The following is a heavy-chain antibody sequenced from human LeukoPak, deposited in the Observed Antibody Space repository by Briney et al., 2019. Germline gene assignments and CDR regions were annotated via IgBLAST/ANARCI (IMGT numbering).Heavy chain of an antibody. CDR3: ASVYYDYKSASPVYMDV. D-gene: IGHD3-3*01. J-gene: IGHJ6*03. CDR2: IFYTGTV. Sequence: SETLSLTCNVSDGSITSSSYYWGWIRQPPGKGLEWIGNIFYTGTVHYNPSLKSRLTISVDTSKDQFSLRLSSVTAADTAVYFCASVYYDYKSASPVYMDVWGTGTTVTVSS. CDR1: DGSITSSSYY. V-gene: IGHV4-39*07.